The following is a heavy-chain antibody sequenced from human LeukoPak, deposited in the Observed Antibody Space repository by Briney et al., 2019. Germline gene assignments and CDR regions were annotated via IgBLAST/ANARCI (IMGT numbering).Heavy chain of an antibody. CDR3: SSEDEYVTSSAYGDY. V-gene: IGHV1-2*02. J-gene: IGHJ4*02. CDR2: MKPFSGDS. Sequence: ASVTDSSKNSGYTFTNATAHCVRQAPGQGLEWMGYMKPFSGDSHYAQKFQDRVTMTRDTSTSTAYLELSGLTSDDTAVYYCSSEDEYVTSSAYGDYWGQGTLVTVSS. CDR1: GYTFTNAT. D-gene: IGHD2/OR15-2a*01.